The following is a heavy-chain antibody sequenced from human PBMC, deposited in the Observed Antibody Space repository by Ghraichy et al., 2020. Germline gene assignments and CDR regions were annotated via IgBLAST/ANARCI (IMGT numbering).Heavy chain of an antibody. V-gene: IGHV3-23*01. Sequence: GGSLRLSCAASGFTFSSYAMSCVRQAPGKGLEWVSAISGSGVSTYYADSGKCRFTISRDNSKNTLYLQMNSLRADDTAVYYCAKEPRYYGMDVWGQGTTVTVSS. CDR2: ISGSGVST. CDR3: AKEPRYYGMDV. CDR1: GFTFSSYA. J-gene: IGHJ6*02.